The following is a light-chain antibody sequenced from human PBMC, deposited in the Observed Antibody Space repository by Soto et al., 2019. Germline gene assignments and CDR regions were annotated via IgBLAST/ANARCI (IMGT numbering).Light chain of an antibody. Sequence: DIQMTQSPSSLSASVGDRVTITCRASESIARHLNWYQQRPGKAPKLLIYAASSLQNGVQSRFRGGGSWTDFTLTISNLQPEDFATYYCHQSYSTLSITFGQGTRLEIK. CDR2: AAS. J-gene: IGKJ5*01. CDR1: ESIARH. CDR3: HQSYSTLSIT. V-gene: IGKV1-39*01.